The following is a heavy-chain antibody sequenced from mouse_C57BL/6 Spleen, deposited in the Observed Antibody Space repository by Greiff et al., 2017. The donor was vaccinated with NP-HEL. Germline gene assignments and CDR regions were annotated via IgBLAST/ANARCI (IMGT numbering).Heavy chain of an antibody. CDR3: TRDTTVVVFDY. J-gene: IGHJ2*01. CDR2: IDPETGGT. V-gene: IGHV1-15*01. D-gene: IGHD1-1*01. CDR1: GYTFTDYE. Sequence: VQLQQSGAELVRPGASVTLSCKASGYTFTDYEMHWVKQTPVHDLEWIGAIDPETGGTAYNQKFKGKAILTADKSSSTAYMELRSLTSEDSAVYYCTRDTTVVVFDYWGQGTTLTVSS.